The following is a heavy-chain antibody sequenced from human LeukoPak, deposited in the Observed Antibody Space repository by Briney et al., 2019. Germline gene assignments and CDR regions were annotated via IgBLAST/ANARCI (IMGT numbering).Heavy chain of an antibody. CDR3: ARGVTTRGYFDY. CDR2: IIPIFGTA. CDR1: GGTFSSYA. D-gene: IGHD4-11*01. Sequence: SSVRVSCKASGGTFSSYAISWVRQAPGQGLEWMGGIIPIFGTANYAQKFQGRVTITADESTSTAYMELSSLRSEDTAVYYCARGVTTRGYFDYWGQGTLVTVSS. J-gene: IGHJ4*02. V-gene: IGHV1-69*01.